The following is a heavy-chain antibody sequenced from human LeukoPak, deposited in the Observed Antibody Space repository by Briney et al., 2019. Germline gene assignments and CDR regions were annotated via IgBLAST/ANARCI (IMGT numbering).Heavy chain of an antibody. V-gene: IGHV3-48*01. CDR1: GFTFSSYS. J-gene: IGHJ6*02. CDR3: ARDPSYCSSTSCYVGSPLYYYYPMDV. CDR2: ITASGTAM. D-gene: IGHD2-2*01. Sequence: PGGSLRLSCAASGFTFSSYSMNWVRQAPGKGLEWVSHITASGTAMFYADSVKGRFTISRDNAKNSLYLQMNSLRAEDTAVYYCARDPSYCSSTSCYVGSPLYYYYPMDVWGQGTTVTVSS.